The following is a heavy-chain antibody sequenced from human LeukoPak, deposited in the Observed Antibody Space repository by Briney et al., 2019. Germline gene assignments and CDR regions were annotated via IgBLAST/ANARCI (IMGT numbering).Heavy chain of an antibody. CDR2: ISYDGSSK. J-gene: IGHJ4*02. CDR3: ARDEDYYDSSGSHGVFDY. CDR1: GFTFSSYA. D-gene: IGHD3-22*01. V-gene: IGHV3-30-3*01. Sequence: GGSLRLSCAASGFTFSSYAMHWVRQAPGKGLEWVAVISYDGSSKYYADSVKGRFTISRDNSKNTLYLQMNSLRAEDTAVYYCARDEDYYDSSGSHGVFDYWGQGTLVTVSS.